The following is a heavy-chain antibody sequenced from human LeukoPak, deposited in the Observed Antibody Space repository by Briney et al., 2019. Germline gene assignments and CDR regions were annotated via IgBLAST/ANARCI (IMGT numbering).Heavy chain of an antibody. D-gene: IGHD6-13*01. V-gene: IGHV3-48*04. Sequence: QPGGSLRLSCAASGFTFSSYSMNWVRQAPGRGLEWVSYISSGSSTIYYADSVRGRFTISRDNAKNSLYLQMNSLRAGDTAVYYCARGSSSWYGGGFDYWGQGTLVTVSS. CDR2: ISSGSSTI. CDR3: ARGSSSWYGGGFDY. J-gene: IGHJ4*02. CDR1: GFTFSSYS.